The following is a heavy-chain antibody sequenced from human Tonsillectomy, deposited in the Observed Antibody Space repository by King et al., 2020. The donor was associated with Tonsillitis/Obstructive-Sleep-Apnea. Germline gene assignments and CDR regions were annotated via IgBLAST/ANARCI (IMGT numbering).Heavy chain of an antibody. CDR3: ARGDYEPYYFDY. V-gene: IGHV5-10-1*01. CDR1: GYSFTSYW. Sequence: QRVQSGAEVKKPGESLRISCKGSGYSFTSYWISWVRQMPGKGLEWMGRIDPSDSYTNYSPSFQGHVAISADKSISTAYLQWSSLKASDTAMYYCARGDYEPYYFDYWGQGTLVTVSS. J-gene: IGHJ4*02. CDR2: IDPSDSYT. D-gene: IGHD4-17*01.